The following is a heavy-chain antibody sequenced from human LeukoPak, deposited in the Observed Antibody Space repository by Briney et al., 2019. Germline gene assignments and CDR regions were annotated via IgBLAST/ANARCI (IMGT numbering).Heavy chain of an antibody. D-gene: IGHD4-17*01. CDR3: ARAVRPNYYYYYMDV. CDR1: GFTFSSYW. V-gene: IGHV3-7*01. Sequence: GGSLRLSCAASGFTFSSYWMSWVRQAPGKGLEWVANIKQDGSEKYYVDSVKGRFTISRDNAKNSLYLQMNSLRAEDTAVYYCARAVRPNYYYYYMDVWGKGTTVTISS. CDR2: IKQDGSEK. J-gene: IGHJ6*03.